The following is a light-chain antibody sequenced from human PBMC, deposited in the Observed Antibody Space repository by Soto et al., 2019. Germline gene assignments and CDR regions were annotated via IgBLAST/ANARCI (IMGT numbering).Light chain of an antibody. J-gene: IGLJ3*02. V-gene: IGLV2-18*01. CDR3: GLFTSSATWV. CDR1: SSDVGDYEH. CDR2: DVI. Sequence: QSALTQPPSVSGSPGQSVTISCTVTSSDVGDYEHVSWYQLAPGTAPKLLISDVINRPSGVPDRFSGSKSGNTPSLTISGPQAEDEADYYCGLFTSSATWVFGGGTKLTVL.